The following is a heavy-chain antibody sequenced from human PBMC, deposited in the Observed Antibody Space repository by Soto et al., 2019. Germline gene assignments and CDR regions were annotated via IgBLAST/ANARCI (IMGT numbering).Heavy chain of an antibody. V-gene: IGHV1-18*01. D-gene: IGHD3-3*01. CDR1: GYTFTSYG. J-gene: IGHJ6*02. Sequence: ASVKVSCKASGYTFTSYGSSLVRQAPGQGLEWMGWISAYNGNTNYAQKLQGRVTMTTDTSTSTAYMELRSLRSDDTAVYYCARDEKRWGYYDFWSGYFPYYYYGMDVWGQGTTVTVSS. CDR3: ARDEKRWGYYDFWSGYFPYYYYGMDV. CDR2: ISAYNGNT.